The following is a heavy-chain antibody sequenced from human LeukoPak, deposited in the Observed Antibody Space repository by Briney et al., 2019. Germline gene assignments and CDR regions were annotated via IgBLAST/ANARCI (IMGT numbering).Heavy chain of an antibody. D-gene: IGHD6-13*01. J-gene: IGHJ6*03. Sequence: SETLSLTCSVSGASISSYSWSWIRQTPGKGLEWIGYIYNSATTNYIPSLKSRLTISVDTSKNQISLKLTSVTAADTAVYYCARNSSSSWGYYSMDVWGKGTTVTVSS. CDR3: ARNSSSSWGYYSMDV. CDR2: IYNSATT. V-gene: IGHV4-59*01. CDR1: GASISSYS.